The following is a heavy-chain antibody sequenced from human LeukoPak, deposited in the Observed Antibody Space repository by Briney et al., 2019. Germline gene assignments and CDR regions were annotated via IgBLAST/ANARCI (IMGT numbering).Heavy chain of an antibody. Sequence: GGSLRLSCAASGFTFSSYAMSWVRQAPGKGLEWVSAISGSGGSTYYADSVKGRFTISRDNSKNTLYLQMNSLGAEDTAVYYCAKGVGGSSGYYGPDWGQGTLVTVSS. CDR2: ISGSGGST. D-gene: IGHD3-22*01. V-gene: IGHV3-23*01. J-gene: IGHJ4*02. CDR1: GFTFSSYA. CDR3: AKGVGGSSGYYGPD.